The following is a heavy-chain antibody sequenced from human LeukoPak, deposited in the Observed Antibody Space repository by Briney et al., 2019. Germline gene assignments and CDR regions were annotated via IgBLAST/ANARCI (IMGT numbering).Heavy chain of an antibody. V-gene: IGHV3-30*02. CDR2: IRFDGSHK. CDR3: TRSAYCTGGTCYSKTFDY. D-gene: IGHD2-15*01. CDR1: GFNFRNYG. J-gene: IGHJ4*02. Sequence: GGSLRLSCAASGFNFRNYGMHWVRQAPGKEPEWVALIRFDGSHKYYADSVKGRFTISRDNSRDTLSLQMSSLRAEDTAVYYCTRSAYCTGGTCYSKTFDYWGQGTLVTVSS.